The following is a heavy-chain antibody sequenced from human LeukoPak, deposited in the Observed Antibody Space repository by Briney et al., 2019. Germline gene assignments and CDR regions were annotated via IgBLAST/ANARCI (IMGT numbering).Heavy chain of an antibody. Sequence: GASVKVSCKASGYTFTGYYMHWVRQAPGQGLEWMGWINPNSGGTDYAQKFQDRVTMTRDTCISTASMELSRMRSDDTAVYYCARDLYCSSTSCYASYYYYYYMAVWGKGTTVTVSS. CDR1: GYTFTGYY. V-gene: IGHV1-2*02. CDR2: INPNSGGT. CDR3: ARDLYCSSTSCYASYYYYYYMAV. D-gene: IGHD2-2*01. J-gene: IGHJ6*03.